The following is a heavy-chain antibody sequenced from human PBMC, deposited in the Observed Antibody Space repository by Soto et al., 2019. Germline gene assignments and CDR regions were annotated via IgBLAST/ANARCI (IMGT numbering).Heavy chain of an antibody. CDR1: GGTFSSYA. Sequence: GASVKVSCKASGGTFSSYAISWVRQAPGQGLEWMGGIIPSFGTANYAQKFQGRVTITADKSTSTAYMELSSLRSEDTAVYYCARVGVTTRFDYWGQGTLVTVSS. CDR2: IIPSFGTA. CDR3: ARVGVTTRFDY. J-gene: IGHJ4*02. V-gene: IGHV1-69*06. D-gene: IGHD2-21*02.